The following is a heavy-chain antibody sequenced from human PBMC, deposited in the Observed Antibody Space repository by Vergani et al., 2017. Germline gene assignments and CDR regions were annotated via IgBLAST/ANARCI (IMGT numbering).Heavy chain of an antibody. CDR1: GFTFSDYY. V-gene: IGHV3-11*01. J-gene: IGHJ4*02. CDR3: AKPQEMATIEYYFDY. D-gene: IGHD5-24*01. CDR2: ISSSGGST. Sequence: QVQLVESGGGLVKPGGSLRLSCAASGFTFSDYYMSWIRQAPGKGLEWVSYISSSGGSTYYADSVKGRFTISRDNSKNTLYLQMNSLRAEDTAVYYCAKPQEMATIEYYFDYWGQGTLVTVSS.